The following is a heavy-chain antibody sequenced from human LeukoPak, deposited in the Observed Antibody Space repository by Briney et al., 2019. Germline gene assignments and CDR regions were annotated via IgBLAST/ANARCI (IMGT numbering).Heavy chain of an antibody. Sequence: ASVKVSCKASGYTFTSYYMHWVRQAPGQGLEWMGWIDPSNGATKYALKFQGRITINRDTYIGTAYMELTNLKSDDTAIYYCASEAYCNGSRCSLQRVASWGQGTLVTVSS. CDR3: ASEAYCNGSRCSLQRVAS. J-gene: IGHJ4*02. V-gene: IGHV1-2*02. CDR1: GYTFTSYY. CDR2: IDPSNGAT. D-gene: IGHD2-15*01.